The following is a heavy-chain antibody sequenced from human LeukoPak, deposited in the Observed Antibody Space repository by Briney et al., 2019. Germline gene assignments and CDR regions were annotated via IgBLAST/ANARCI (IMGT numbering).Heavy chain of an antibody. CDR1: GFTFSNYW. D-gene: IGHD3-10*01. V-gene: IGHV4-34*01. Sequence: GSLRLSCAASGFTFSNYWMHWVRQPPGKGLEWIGEINHSGSTNYNPSLKSRVTISVDTSKNQFSLKLSSVTAADTAVYYCARRGTYGSGSYYIHYYYMDVWGKGTTVTISS. CDR3: ARRGTYGSGSYYIHYYYMDV. J-gene: IGHJ6*03. CDR2: INHSGST.